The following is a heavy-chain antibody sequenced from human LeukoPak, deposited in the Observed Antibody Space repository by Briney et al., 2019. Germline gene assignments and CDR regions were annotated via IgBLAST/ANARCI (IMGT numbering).Heavy chain of an antibody. V-gene: IGHV4-39*01. D-gene: IGHD3-22*01. J-gene: IGHJ3*02. CDR2: IYYSGST. CDR3: ARQCSRITMIVVVTSRAFDI. Sequence: SETLSLTCTVSGGSISSSSYYWGWIRQPPGKGQEWIGSIYYSGSTYYNPSLKSRVTISVDTSKNQFSLKLSSVTAADTAVYYCARQCSRITMIVVVTSRAFDIWGQGTMVTVSS. CDR1: GGSISSSSYY.